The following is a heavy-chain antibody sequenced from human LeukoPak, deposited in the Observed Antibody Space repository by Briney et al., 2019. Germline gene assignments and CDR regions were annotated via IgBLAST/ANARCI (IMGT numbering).Heavy chain of an antibody. Sequence: GGSLTLSRAASGFTLSSYIMNSVRQAPGQGPEWVSSIGSSNYIYYADSVKGRFTISRDNAKNSLYLQMDSLRAEDTAVYYCARDWSGWYFDYWGQGTLVTVSS. D-gene: IGHD3-3*01. CDR2: IGSSNYI. CDR1: GFTLSSYI. CDR3: ARDWSGWYFDY. J-gene: IGHJ4*02. V-gene: IGHV3-21*01.